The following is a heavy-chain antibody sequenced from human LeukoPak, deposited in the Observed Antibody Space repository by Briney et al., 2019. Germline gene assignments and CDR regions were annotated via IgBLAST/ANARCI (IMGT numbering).Heavy chain of an antibody. CDR3: ASLPGSPRYYYYYGMDV. Sequence: GASVKVSCKASGYTFTSYGISWVRQAPGQGLEWMGWISAYNGNTNYAQKLQGRVTMTTDTSTSTAYMELSSLRSEDTAVYYCASLPGSPRYYYYYGMDVWGQGTTVTVSS. D-gene: IGHD3-10*01. CDR1: GYTFTSYG. CDR2: ISAYNGNT. J-gene: IGHJ6*02. V-gene: IGHV1-18*01.